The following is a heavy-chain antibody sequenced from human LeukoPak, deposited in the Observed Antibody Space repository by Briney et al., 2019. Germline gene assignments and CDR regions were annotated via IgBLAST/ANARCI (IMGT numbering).Heavy chain of an antibody. CDR3: ARYPQYGSGSVRFDP. D-gene: IGHD3-10*01. CDR2: LYYSGST. Sequence: PSETLSLTCTVSGGSISSYYWSWIRQPPGKGLEWIGYLYYSGSTNYNPSLKSRVTISVDTSKNQFSLKLSSVTAADTAVYYCARYPQYGSGSVRFDPWGQGTLVTVSS. J-gene: IGHJ5*02. CDR1: GGSISSYY. V-gene: IGHV4-59*01.